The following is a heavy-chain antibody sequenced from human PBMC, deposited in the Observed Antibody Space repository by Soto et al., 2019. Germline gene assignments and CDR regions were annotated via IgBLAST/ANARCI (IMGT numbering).Heavy chain of an antibody. J-gene: IGHJ4*02. CDR2: ISGSSGTT. CDR1: GFTFSSNA. V-gene: IGHV3-23*01. Sequence: EVPLLESGGGFVKPGGSLRLSCAASGFTFSSNAMNWVRQAPGKGLEWVSVISGSSGTTYYADSVKGRFTISRDNSKNTLYLQLNSLRAEDTAVYYCAKARYGDGRGFDYWGQGTLVTVSS. CDR3: AKARYGDGRGFDY. D-gene: IGHD5-18*01.